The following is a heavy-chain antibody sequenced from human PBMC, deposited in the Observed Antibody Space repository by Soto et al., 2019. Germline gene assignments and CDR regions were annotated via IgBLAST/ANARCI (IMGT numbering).Heavy chain of an antibody. CDR2: INHSGST. CDR3: ARKVVTAYNWFDP. CDR1: GGSFSGYY. D-gene: IGHD2-21*02. Sequence: SETLSLTCAVYGGSFSGYYWSWIRQPPGKGLEWIGEINHSGSTNYNPSPKSRVTISVDTSKNQFSLKLSSVTAADTAVYYCARKVVTAYNWFDPWGQGTLVTVSS. J-gene: IGHJ5*02. V-gene: IGHV4-34*01.